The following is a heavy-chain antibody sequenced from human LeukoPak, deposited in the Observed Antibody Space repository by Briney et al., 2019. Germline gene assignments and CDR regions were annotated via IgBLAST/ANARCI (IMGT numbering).Heavy chain of an antibody. CDR3: ARDSYYYGSGYTSDFDY. J-gene: IGHJ4*02. CDR1: GFTFSSYS. D-gene: IGHD3-10*01. V-gene: IGHV3-21*04. Sequence: GGSLRLSCAASGFTFSSYSMNWVRQAPGKGLEWVSSISSSSSYIYYADSVKGRFTISRDNSKNTLYLQMNSLRAEDTAVYYCARDSYYYGSGYTSDFDYWGQGTLVTVSS. CDR2: ISSSSSYI.